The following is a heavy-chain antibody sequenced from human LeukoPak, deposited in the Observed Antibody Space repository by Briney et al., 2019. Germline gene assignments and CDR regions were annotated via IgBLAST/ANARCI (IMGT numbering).Heavy chain of an antibody. CDR2: ISYDGSNK. CDR1: GFTFSSYG. CDR3: ARAPNKNWFDP. V-gene: IGHV3-30*03. D-gene: IGHD1/OR15-1a*01. Sequence: GGSLRLSCAASGFTFSSYGMHWVRQAPGKGLEWVAVISYDGSNKYYADSVKGRFTISRDNSKNTLYLQMNSLRAEDTAVYYCARAPNKNWFDPWGQGTLVTVSS. J-gene: IGHJ5*02.